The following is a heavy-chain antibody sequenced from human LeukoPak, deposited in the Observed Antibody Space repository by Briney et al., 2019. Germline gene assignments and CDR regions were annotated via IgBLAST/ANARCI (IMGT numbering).Heavy chain of an antibody. J-gene: IGHJ4*02. CDR1: GFTFDDYG. V-gene: IGHV3-23*01. CDR2: ISGSDGNT. D-gene: IGHD6-19*01. CDR3: AKDMTARYSSGWYWGY. Sequence: GGSLRLSCAASGFTFDDYGMSWVRQAPGKGLEWVSAISGSDGNTYYADSVKGRFTISRDTSKNTLYLQMNSLTPEDTAIYYCAKDMTARYSSGWYWGYWGQGTLVTVSS.